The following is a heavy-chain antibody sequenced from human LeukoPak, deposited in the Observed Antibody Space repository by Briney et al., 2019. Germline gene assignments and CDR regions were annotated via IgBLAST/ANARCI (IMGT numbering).Heavy chain of an antibody. J-gene: IGHJ5*02. Sequence: ASVKLSCKVSGGTFSSYAISCVRQAPGQGLEWMGGIIPIFGTANYAQKSQGRVTITADESTSTAYMELSSLRSEDTAVYYCAHSGSYLGGFDPWGQGTLVTVSS. CDR3: AHSGSYLGGFDP. CDR2: IIPIFGTA. CDR1: GGTFSSYA. D-gene: IGHD3-10*01. V-gene: IGHV1-69*13.